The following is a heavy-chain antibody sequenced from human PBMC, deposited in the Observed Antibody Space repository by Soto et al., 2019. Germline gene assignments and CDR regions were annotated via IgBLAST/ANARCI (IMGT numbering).Heavy chain of an antibody. CDR1: GDSISTNSYS. V-gene: IGHV4-39*07. CDR2: FHYSGST. Sequence: PSETLSLTCTVSGDSISTNSYSWGWIRQPPGQGLEWIGLFHYSGSTHYNPSLKSRLTVSVDTSKNQFSLKVSSVTAADTAVYYCARRYGKNAFDIWGQGTMVTVSS. D-gene: IGHD5-18*01. CDR3: ARRYGKNAFDI. J-gene: IGHJ3*02.